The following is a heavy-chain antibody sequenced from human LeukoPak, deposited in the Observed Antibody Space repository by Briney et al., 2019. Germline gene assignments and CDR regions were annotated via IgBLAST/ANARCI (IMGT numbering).Heavy chain of an antibody. Sequence: GGSLRLSCAAFGFTFSSYGIHWVRQAPGKGLEWVAIISYAGSKKEYADSVKGRFTISRDNAKNTVYLQMHSLTVEDTAVYYCARDVGYRVDDCGQGTLVTVS. D-gene: IGHD1-1*01. CDR1: GFTFSSYG. CDR2: ISYAGSKK. J-gene: IGHJ4*02. CDR3: ARDVGYRVDD. V-gene: IGHV3-30*03.